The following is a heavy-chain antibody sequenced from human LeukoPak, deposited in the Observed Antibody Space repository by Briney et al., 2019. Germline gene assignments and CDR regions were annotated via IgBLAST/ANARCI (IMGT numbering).Heavy chain of an antibody. J-gene: IGHJ4*02. V-gene: IGHV7-4-1*02. CDR2: INTNTGNP. D-gene: IGHD5-18*01. CDR3: ARGEGETAMVTSFDY. CDR1: GYTFTSYG. Sequence: ASVKVSCKASGYTFTSYGMNWVRQAPGQGLEWMGWINTNTGNPTYARGFTGRFVFSLDTSVSTAYLQISSLKAEDTAVYYCARGEGETAMVTSFDYWGQGTLVTVSS.